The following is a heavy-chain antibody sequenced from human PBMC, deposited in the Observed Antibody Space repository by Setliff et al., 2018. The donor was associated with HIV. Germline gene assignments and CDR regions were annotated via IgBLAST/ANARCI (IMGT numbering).Heavy chain of an antibody. D-gene: IGHD4-4*01. CDR3: TIATETPGMTTRENWFDP. CDR2: INPNSDVA. Sequence: ASVKVSCKASGYMFTDYYIHWVRQAPGQGLEWMGWINPNSDVANYAQKFQGRVTMTRDTSTDTAFMELSSLRSEDTATYYCTIATETPGMTTRENWFDPWGQGTLVTVSS. CDR1: GYMFTDYY. V-gene: IGHV1-2*02. J-gene: IGHJ5*02.